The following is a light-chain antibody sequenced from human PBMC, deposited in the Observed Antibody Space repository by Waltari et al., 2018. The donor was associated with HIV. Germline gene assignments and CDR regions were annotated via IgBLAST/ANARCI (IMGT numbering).Light chain of an antibody. V-gene: IGKV3-20*01. CDR2: GAS. CDR3: QQYGGSPLFT. CDR1: QSVGSGQ. Sequence: EIVLTQSPATLSLSPGDRATLSCTTSQSVGSGQLAWYQQKPGQAPRLLIHGASDRATGVPDRFSAWGSGTNFTLAISGLETEDFAVYYCQQYGGSPLFTFGPGT. J-gene: IGKJ3*01.